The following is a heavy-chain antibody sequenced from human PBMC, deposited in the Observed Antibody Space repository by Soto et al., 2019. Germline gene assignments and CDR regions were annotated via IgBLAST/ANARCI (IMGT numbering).Heavy chain of an antibody. CDR1: GGSLSTYY. CDR2: LYYSGST. Sequence: SETLSLTCTVSGGSLSTYYWSWIRQSPGKGLEWIGYLYYSGSTKYNPSLKSRLAISIDTSKNYFSLKLYSVTAADTAVYYCARHSCTNCPFDYWGQGALVTVSS. CDR3: ARHSCTNCPFDY. V-gene: IGHV4-59*08. D-gene: IGHD1-1*01. J-gene: IGHJ4*02.